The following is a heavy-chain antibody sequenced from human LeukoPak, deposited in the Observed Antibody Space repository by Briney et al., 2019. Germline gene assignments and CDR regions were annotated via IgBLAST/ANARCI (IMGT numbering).Heavy chain of an antibody. Sequence: GGSLRPSGTAPGFSFGDYAMTWVRQAPGEGLEWVGFIRSTTYGGTTEYAASVRGRFTISRDDSKGIAYLQMNSLKTEDTAVYYCTKDQTPFYWGQGTLVTVSS. CDR1: GFSFGDYA. J-gene: IGHJ4*02. CDR2: IRSTTYGGTT. V-gene: IGHV3-49*04. CDR3: TKDQTPFY.